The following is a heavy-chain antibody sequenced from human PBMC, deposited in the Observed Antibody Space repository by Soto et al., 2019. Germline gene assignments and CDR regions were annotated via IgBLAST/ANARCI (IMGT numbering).Heavy chain of an antibody. CDR1: GGSISSYY. CDR2: IYYSGST. J-gene: IGHJ4*02. V-gene: IGHV4-59*01. Sequence: PSETLSLTCTVSGGSISSYYWSWIRQPPGKGLEWIGYIYYSGSTNYNPSLKSRVTISVDTSKNQFSLKLRSVTAADTAMYFCARLTGGYNPRVDYWGQGTLVTVSS. D-gene: IGHD5-12*01. CDR3: ARLTGGYNPRVDY.